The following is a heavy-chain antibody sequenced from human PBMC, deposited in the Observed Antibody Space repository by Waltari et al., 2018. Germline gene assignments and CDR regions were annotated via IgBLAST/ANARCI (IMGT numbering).Heavy chain of an antibody. D-gene: IGHD7-27*01. CDR3: ARDLAGDYGSFGY. Sequence: QVQLVESGGGVVQPGRSLRLSCAASGFTFRNYAMHWVRQAPGKGLEWVAVISYDGSNKYYTDSVKGRFTISRDNSKNTLYLQMNSLRAEDTAVYYCARDLAGDYGSFGYWGQGTLVTVSS. J-gene: IGHJ4*02. CDR2: ISYDGSNK. V-gene: IGHV3-30*10. CDR1: GFTFRNYA.